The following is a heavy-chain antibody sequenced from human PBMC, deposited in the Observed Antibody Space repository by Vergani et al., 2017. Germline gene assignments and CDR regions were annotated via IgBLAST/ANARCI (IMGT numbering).Heavy chain of an antibody. J-gene: IGHJ4*02. CDR2: IWYDGSNK. D-gene: IGHD6-13*01. V-gene: IGHV3-33*06. Sequence: QVQLVESEGGVVQPGRSLTLSCVASGFTFSSHGMHWVRQAPGKGLEWVAVIWYDGSNKYYGDSVKGRFTISRDNSKNTLYLQMNSLRVEDTAVYYCAKDRRKAAAGPDYWGQGTLVTVSS. CDR1: GFTFSSHG. CDR3: AKDRRKAAAGPDY.